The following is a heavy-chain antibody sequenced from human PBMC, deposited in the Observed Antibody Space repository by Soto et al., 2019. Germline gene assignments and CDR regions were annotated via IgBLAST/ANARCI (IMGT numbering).Heavy chain of an antibody. CDR1: GYTFTSYY. CDR3: ASPLGIGAFDI. D-gene: IGHD7-27*01. V-gene: IGHV1-46*01. J-gene: IGHJ3*02. CDR2: INPSGGST. Sequence: ASVKVSCNASGYTFTSYYMHWVRQAPGQGLEWMGIINPSGGSTSYAQKFQGRVTMTRDTSTSTVYMELSSLRSEDTAVYYCASPLGIGAFDIWGQGTMVTVSS.